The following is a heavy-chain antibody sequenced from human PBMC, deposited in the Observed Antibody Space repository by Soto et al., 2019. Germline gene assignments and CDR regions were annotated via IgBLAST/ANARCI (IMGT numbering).Heavy chain of an antibody. V-gene: IGHV4-30-4*01. CDR1: GGSISSGDYY. CDR3: VAAFPFGT. D-gene: IGHD3-10*01. J-gene: IGHJ1*01. Sequence: TSETLSLTCTVSGGSISSGDYYWSWIRQPPGKGLEWIGYIYYSGSTYYKPSLKRRVTISVDTSKNQFSLKLSSATAADTAVYYCVAAFPFGTWGQGTLVTVSS. CDR2: IYYSGST.